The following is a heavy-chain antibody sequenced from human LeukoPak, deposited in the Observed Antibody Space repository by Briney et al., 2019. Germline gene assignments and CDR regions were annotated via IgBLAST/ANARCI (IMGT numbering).Heavy chain of an antibody. CDR1: GGSISSSSYY. D-gene: IGHD3-10*01. J-gene: IGHJ5*02. CDR2: IYYSGST. CDR3: AREARVYYGSGSYYNWFDP. V-gene: IGHV4-39*07. Sequence: PSETLSLTCTVSGGSISSSSYYWGWIRQPPGKGLEWIGSIYYSGSTYYNPSLKSRVTISVDTSKNQFSLKLSSVTAADTAVYYCAREARVYYGSGSYYNWFDPWGQGTLVTVSS.